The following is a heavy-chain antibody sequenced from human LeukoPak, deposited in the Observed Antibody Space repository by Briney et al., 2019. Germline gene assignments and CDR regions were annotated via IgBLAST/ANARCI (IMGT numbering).Heavy chain of an antibody. CDR3: AREIGYCSGGSCYPGHFQH. D-gene: IGHD2-15*01. CDR2: IYTSGST. V-gene: IGHV4-4*07. Sequence: PSETLSLTCTVSGGSISSYYWSWIRQPAGKGLEWIGRIYTSGSTNYNPSLKSRVTMSVDTSKNQFSLKLSSVTAADTAVYYCAREIGYCSGGSCYPGHFQHWGQGTPVTVSS. J-gene: IGHJ1*01. CDR1: GGSISSYY.